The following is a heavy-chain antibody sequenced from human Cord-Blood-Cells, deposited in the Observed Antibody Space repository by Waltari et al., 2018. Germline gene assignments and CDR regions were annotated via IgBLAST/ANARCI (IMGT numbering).Heavy chain of an antibody. Sequence: QVQLVQSGAEVKKPGASVKVSCKASGYTFTGYYMHWVRQAPGQGLEWMGWINPNSGGTNYAQKFQGRVTMTRDTSISTAYMELSRLRSDDTAVYYCARACIAARRLYYFDYWGQGTLVTVSS. CDR2: INPNSGGT. J-gene: IGHJ4*02. V-gene: IGHV1-2*02. CDR3: ARACIAARRLYYFDY. D-gene: IGHD6-6*01. CDR1: GYTFTGYY.